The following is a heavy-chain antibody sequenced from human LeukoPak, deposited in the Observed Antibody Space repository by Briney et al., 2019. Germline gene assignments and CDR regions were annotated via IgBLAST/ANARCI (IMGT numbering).Heavy chain of an antibody. CDR2: IYHSGST. V-gene: IGHV4-4*02. CDR3: ARDVVRGVIIKWFDP. D-gene: IGHD3-10*01. CDR1: GGSISSSNW. J-gene: IGHJ5*02. Sequence: SETLSLTCAVSGGSISSSNWWSWVRQPPGKGLEWIGEIYHSGSTNYNPSLKSRVTISVDKSKNQFSLKLSSVTAADTAVYYCARDVVRGVIIKWFDPWGQGTLVTVSS.